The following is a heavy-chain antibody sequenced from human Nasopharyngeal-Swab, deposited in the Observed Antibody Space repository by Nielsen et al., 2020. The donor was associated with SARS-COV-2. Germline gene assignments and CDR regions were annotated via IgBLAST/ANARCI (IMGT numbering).Heavy chain of an antibody. D-gene: IGHD1-26*01. Sequence: SETLSLTCTVSSGSISSSSYYWGWIRQPPGKGLEWIGYIYYSGSTNYNPSLKSRVTISVDTSKNQFSLKLSSVTAADTAVYYCASGGSYFDYWGQGTLVTVSS. CDR2: IYYSGST. CDR3: ASGGSYFDY. CDR1: SGSISSSSYY. J-gene: IGHJ4*02. V-gene: IGHV4-61*05.